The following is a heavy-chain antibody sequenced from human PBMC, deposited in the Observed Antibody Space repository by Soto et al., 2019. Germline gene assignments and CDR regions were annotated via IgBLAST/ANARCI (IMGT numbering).Heavy chain of an antibody. V-gene: IGHV1-69*12. J-gene: IGHJ6*02. D-gene: IGHD3-10*01. CDR3: ARQGSNEYYYYGMDV. Sequence: QVQLVQSGAEVKKPGSSVKVSCKASGGTFSSYAINWVRQAPGQGLEWMGGIIRIFGTPAYAQRFQGRVTLTADESTRTAYMELSSLRSEDTAVYYCARQGSNEYYYYGMDVWGQGTTVTVSS. CDR2: IIRIFGTP. CDR1: GGTFSSYA.